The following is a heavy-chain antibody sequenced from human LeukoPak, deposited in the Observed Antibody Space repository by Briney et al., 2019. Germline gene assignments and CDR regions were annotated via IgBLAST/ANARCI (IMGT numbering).Heavy chain of an antibody. CDR1: GFIFSDHA. CDR3: ARDGAIYYYDSSAHNSHAFDI. V-gene: IGHV3-23*01. D-gene: IGHD3-22*01. CDR2: VTGSVGSA. Sequence: PGGSLRLSCAASGFIFSDHAMSWIRQGPGKGLEWVSGVTGSVGSAKYTDSVKGRFRMSRDNSKNTLYLQMNSLRAEDTAVYYCARDGAIYYYDSSAHNSHAFDIWGQGTMVTVSS. J-gene: IGHJ3*02.